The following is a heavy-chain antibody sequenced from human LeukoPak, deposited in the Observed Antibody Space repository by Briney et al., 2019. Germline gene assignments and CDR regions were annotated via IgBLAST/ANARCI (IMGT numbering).Heavy chain of an antibody. J-gene: IGHJ4*02. Sequence: PGGSLRLSCAASGFTFSSYGMHWVRQAPGKGLEWVAVISYDGSNKYYADSVKGQFTISRDNSKNTLYLQMNSLRAEDTAVYYCAGQTYYYDSSGYFNYWGQGTLVTVSS. CDR2: ISYDGSNK. CDR1: GFTFSSYG. CDR3: AGQTYYYDSSGYFNY. D-gene: IGHD3-22*01. V-gene: IGHV3-30*19.